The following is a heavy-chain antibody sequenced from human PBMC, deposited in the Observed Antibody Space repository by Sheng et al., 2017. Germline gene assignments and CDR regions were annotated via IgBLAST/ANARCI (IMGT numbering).Heavy chain of an antibody. D-gene: IGHD4-17*01. CDR2: ISGSGGST. J-gene: IGHJ4*02. CDR3: AKGSNDYGDYELPVDY. V-gene: IGHV3-23*04. Sequence: EVQLVESGGGLVQPGGSLRLSCAASGFTFSSYAMSWVRQAPGKGLEWVSAISGSGGSTYYADSVKGRFTISRDNSKNTLYLQMNSLRAEDTAVYYCAKGSNDYGDYELPVDYWGQGTLVTVSS. CDR1: GFTFSSYA.